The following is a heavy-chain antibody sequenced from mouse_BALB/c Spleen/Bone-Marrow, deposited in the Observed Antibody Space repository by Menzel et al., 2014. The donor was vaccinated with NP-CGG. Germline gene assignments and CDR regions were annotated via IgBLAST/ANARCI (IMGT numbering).Heavy chain of an antibody. D-gene: IGHD2-2*01. CDR1: DYSFTSYW. Sequence: QVQLQQSGAELVRPGASVKLSCRASDYSFTSYWVNWVKQTPGQGLEWIGMIHPSDSETRLNQKFKDKATLTVDKSSSTAYMQLSSPTSEDSAVYYCARGGYDGWYFDVWGAGTTVTVSS. V-gene: IGHV1-74*01. CDR3: ARGGYDGWYFDV. J-gene: IGHJ1*01. CDR2: IHPSDSET.